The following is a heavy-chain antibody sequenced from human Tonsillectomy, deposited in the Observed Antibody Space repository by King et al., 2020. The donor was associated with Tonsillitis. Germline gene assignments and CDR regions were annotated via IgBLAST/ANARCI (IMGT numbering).Heavy chain of an antibody. V-gene: IGHV1-18*04. CDR2: ISAYNGNT. J-gene: IGHJ5*02. CDR1: GYTFTSYG. CDR3: SRDLTGRYYDILTGYRRNWFDP. Sequence: VQLVESGAEVKKPGASVKVSCKASGYTFTSYGISWVRQAPGQGLEWMGWISAYNGNTNYAQKLQGRGTMTTDTSTSTAYMELRSLRSDDTAVYYCSRDLTGRYYDILTGYRRNWFDPWGQGTLVTVSS. D-gene: IGHD3-9*01.